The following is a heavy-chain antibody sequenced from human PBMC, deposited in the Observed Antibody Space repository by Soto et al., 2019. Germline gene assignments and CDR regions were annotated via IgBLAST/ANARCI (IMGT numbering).Heavy chain of an antibody. D-gene: IGHD6-13*01. Sequence: PRGSLRLSCAASGFTFSSYAMHWVRQAAGKVPEFVSAISSSAGSTYYADSGKGRFTISRDNSKNTLYLQMGSLRAEDRAVYYCARGKGRAAAGPNFPNYYYYYGMDVWGQGTTVTVS. CDR3: ARGKGRAAAGPNFPNYYYYYGMDV. J-gene: IGHJ6*02. CDR1: GFTFSSYA. V-gene: IGHV3-64*02. CDR2: ISSSAGST.